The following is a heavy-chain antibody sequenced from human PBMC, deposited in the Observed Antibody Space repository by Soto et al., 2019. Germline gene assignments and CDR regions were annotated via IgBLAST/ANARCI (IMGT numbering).Heavy chain of an antibody. CDR3: ARAGIFLWFGGVNWFDP. CDR1: GGSISSGDYY. J-gene: IGHJ5*02. V-gene: IGHV4-30-4*01. D-gene: IGHD3-10*01. CDR2: IYYSGST. Sequence: QVQLQESGPGLVKPSQTLSLTCTVSGGSISSGDYYWNWIRQPPGKGLEWIGYIYYSGSTYYNPSLTSRVSISADPSKNQFSLKLSSVTAADTAVYYCARAGIFLWFGGVNWFDPWGQGTLVTVSS.